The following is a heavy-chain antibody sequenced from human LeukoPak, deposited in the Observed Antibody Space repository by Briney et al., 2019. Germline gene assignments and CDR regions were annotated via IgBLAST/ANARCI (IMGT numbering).Heavy chain of an antibody. J-gene: IGHJ1*01. Sequence: AASVKVSCKASGYTFTSYGISWVRQAPGQGLEWMGWISAYNGNTNYAQKLQGRVTMTTDTSTSTAYMELSSLRSEDTAVYYCARGPPTAQYFQHWGQGTLVTVSS. CDR2: ISAYNGNT. V-gene: IGHV1-18*01. CDR3: ARGPPTAQYFQH. CDR1: GYTFTSYG. D-gene: IGHD1-1*01.